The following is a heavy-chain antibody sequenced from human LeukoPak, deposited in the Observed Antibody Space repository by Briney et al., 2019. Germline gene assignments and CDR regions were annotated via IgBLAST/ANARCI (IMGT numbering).Heavy chain of an antibody. CDR1: VISISSSTYY. V-gene: IGHV4-39*01. Sequence: SETLSLTCEGSVISISSSTYYWGWIRQPPGKGLEWLGSIYDSGSTYYNPSLKSRITISVDTSKNQFSLKLSSVTAADTAVYYCSRHLWRGSDWFDPWGQGTLVAVSS. D-gene: IGHD3-3*01. CDR3: SRHLWRGSDWFDP. J-gene: IGHJ5*02. CDR2: IYDSGST.